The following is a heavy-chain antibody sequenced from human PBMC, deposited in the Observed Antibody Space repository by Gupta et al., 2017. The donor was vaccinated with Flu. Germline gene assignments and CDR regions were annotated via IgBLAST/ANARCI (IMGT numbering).Heavy chain of an antibody. CDR3: AKDRGWGAPGYYYGMDV. J-gene: IGHJ6*02. D-gene: IGHD1-26*01. V-gene: IGHV3-33*06. Sequence: QVQLVEAGGGVVQAGRSLRRCCAAYGFNFRRYGMPWVRQAPGKGLAWVAVNWYDGSNKYYADSVKGRFTISRDGSKNTVYLQMNSLRAEDTAMYYCAKDRGWGAPGYYYGMDVWGQGTTVTVSS. CDR2: NWYDGSNK. CDR1: GFNFRRYG.